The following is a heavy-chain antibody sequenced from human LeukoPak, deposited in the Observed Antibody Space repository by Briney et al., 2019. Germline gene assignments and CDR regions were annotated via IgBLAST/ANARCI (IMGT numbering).Heavy chain of an antibody. CDR3: ARPGSGFGVFDY. Sequence: KPSETLSLTCTVSGGSITNTSYFWGWIRQPPGKGLEWIGSIFYSGTTYYNPSLKGRVTISVDTSKNQFSLTLSSVTAADTAVYYCARPGSGFGVFDYWGQGTLVTVSS. V-gene: IGHV4-39*01. J-gene: IGHJ4*02. CDR1: GGSITNTSYF. CDR2: IFYSGTT. D-gene: IGHD5-12*01.